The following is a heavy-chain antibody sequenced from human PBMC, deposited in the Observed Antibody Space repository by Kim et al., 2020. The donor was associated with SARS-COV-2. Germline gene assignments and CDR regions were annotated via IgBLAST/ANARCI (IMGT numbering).Heavy chain of an antibody. D-gene: IGHD3-16*01. V-gene: IGHV3-15*01. CDR1: GFTFTNAW. CDR2: IKSKSDGGTT. J-gene: IGHJ4*02. CDR3: TTGRGPFDY. Sequence: GGSLRLSCAASGFTFTNAWMSWVRQAPGKGLEWVGRIKSKSDGGTTDYAASVKGRFIISRDDSKNTLYLQMNSLKTEDTAVFYCTTGRGPFDYWGQGTLVTVSP.